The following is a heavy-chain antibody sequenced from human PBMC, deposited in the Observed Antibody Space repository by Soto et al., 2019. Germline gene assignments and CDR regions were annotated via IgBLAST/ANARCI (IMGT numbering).Heavy chain of an antibody. CDR3: ASRSSGWYFDY. CDR1: GFTFSSYA. CDR2: ISGSGGST. J-gene: IGHJ4*02. V-gene: IGHV3-23*01. Sequence: GGSPRLSCAACGFTFSSYAMNWVRQAPGKGLEWVSAISGSGGSTYYADSVKGRFTISRDNSKNTLYLQMNSLRAEDTAVYYCASRSSGWYFDYWGQGTLVTVSS. D-gene: IGHD6-19*01.